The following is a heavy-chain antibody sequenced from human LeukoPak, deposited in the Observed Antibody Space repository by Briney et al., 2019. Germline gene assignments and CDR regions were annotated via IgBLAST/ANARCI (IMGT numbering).Heavy chain of an antibody. CDR3: ARARGGDLVDY. Sequence: GGSLRLSCAASGFTFSSYWMSWVRQAPGKGLEWVANINQDVSEKNYVGSVEGRFTISRDNAKKSLYLQMNSLRAEDTAVYYCARARGGDLVDYWGQGTLVTISS. J-gene: IGHJ4*02. CDR2: INQDVSEK. D-gene: IGHD3-16*01. CDR1: GFTFSSYW. V-gene: IGHV3-7*01.